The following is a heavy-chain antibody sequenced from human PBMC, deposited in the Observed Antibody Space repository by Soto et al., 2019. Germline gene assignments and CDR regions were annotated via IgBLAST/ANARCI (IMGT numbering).Heavy chain of an antibody. CDR2: IYYSGST. D-gene: IGHD2-21*02. CDR3: ASIIVVVTSVDY. Sequence: KPSETLSLTCTVSGGSISSSSYYWGWIRQPPGKGLEWIGSIYYSGSTYYNPSLKSRVTISVDTSKNQFSLKLSSVTAADTAVYYCASIIVVVTSVDYWGQGTLVTVSS. CDR1: GGSISSSSYY. J-gene: IGHJ4*02. V-gene: IGHV4-39*01.